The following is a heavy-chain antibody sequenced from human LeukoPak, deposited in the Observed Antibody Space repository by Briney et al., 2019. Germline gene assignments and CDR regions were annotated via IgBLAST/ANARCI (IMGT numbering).Heavy chain of an antibody. J-gene: IGHJ6*03. CDR2: ISGSGGST. CDR3: AQSGDCSSTSCYTFSYYYYMDV. CDR1: GFTFSSYA. Sequence: GGSLRLSCAASGFTFSSYAMSWVRQAPGKGLEWVSAISGSGGSTYYADSVKGRFTISRDNSKNTLYLQMNSLRAEDTAVYYCAQSGDCSSTSCYTFSYYYYMDVWGKGTTVTVSS. V-gene: IGHV3-23*01. D-gene: IGHD2-2*02.